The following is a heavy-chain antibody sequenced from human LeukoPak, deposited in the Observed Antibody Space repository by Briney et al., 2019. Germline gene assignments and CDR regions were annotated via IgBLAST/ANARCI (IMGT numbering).Heavy chain of an antibody. CDR3: ARDDYYDSSGYYNRLDY. D-gene: IGHD3-22*01. CDR1: GYTFTSYG. J-gene: IGHJ4*02. CDR2: ISAYNGNT. Sequence: ASVKVSCKASGYTFTSYGISWVRQAPGQGLEWMGWISAYNGNTNYAQKLQGRVTMTTDTSTSTAYMELRSLRSDDTAVYYCARDDYYDSSGYYNRLDYWGQGTLVTVSS. V-gene: IGHV1-18*01.